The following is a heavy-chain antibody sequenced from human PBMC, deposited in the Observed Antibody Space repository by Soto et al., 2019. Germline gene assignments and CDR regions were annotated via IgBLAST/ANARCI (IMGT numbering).Heavy chain of an antibody. V-gene: IGHV1-69*12. J-gene: IGHJ6*02. CDR1: GGTFSSSA. CDR2: FILMLHTS. CDR3: ARDLPLYSRQYYYAIDV. D-gene: IGHD4-4*01. Sequence: QVHLVQSGAEVKKPGSSVKVSCKAYGGTFSSSAYGWVRQARGQGLEWMGGFILMLHTSKYAQKVLGRVTITVDESTSTVYMELSSLRSKDTAVYYCARDLPLYSRQYYYAIDVWCQGTTVTVS.